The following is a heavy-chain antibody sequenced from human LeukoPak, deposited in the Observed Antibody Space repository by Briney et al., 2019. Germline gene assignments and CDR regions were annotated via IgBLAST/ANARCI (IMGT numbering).Heavy chain of an antibody. J-gene: IGHJ3*02. V-gene: IGHV3-30*02. D-gene: IGHD3-3*01. CDR2: IRYDGSNK. Sequence: PGGSLRLSCAASGFTFSIYAMSWVRQVPGKGLEWVAFIRYDGSNKYYADSVKGRFTISRDNSKNTLYLQMNSLRAEDTAVYYCAKDQRFLEWLLSNDAFDIWGQGTMVTVSS. CDR1: GFTFSIYA. CDR3: AKDQRFLEWLLSNDAFDI.